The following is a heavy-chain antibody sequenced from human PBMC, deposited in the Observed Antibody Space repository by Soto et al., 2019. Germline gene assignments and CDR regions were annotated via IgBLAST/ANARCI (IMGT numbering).Heavy chain of an antibody. Sequence: GGSLRLSCAASGFTFSNYSMNWVRQAPGKGLEWVSSISSSRSYMYYADSMKGRFTISRDNAKNSLYLQMNSLRAEDTALYYCARGYSNFYGFDYWGQGTLVTVSS. CDR2: ISSSRSYM. CDR1: GFTFSNYS. J-gene: IGHJ4*02. CDR3: ARGYSNFYGFDY. D-gene: IGHD4-4*01. V-gene: IGHV3-21*01.